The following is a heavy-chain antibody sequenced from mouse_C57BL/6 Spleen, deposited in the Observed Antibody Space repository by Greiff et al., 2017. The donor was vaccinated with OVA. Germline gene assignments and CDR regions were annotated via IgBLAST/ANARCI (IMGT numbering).Heavy chain of an antibody. D-gene: IGHD1-1*02. J-gene: IGHJ2*01. CDR2: IDPETGGT. V-gene: IGHV1-15*01. CDR3: TRSGVYYFDY. Sequence: QVQLQQSGAELVRPGASVTLSCKASGYTFTDYDMHWVKQTPVHGLEWIGAIDPETGGTAYNQKFKGKAILTADKSSSTAYMELRSLTSEDSAVYYCTRSGVYYFDYWGQGTTLTVSS. CDR1: GYTFTDYD.